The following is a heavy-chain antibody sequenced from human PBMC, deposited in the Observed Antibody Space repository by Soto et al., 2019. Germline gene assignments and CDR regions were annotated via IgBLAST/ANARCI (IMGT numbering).Heavy chain of an antibody. CDR3: ARGRSWDNYHYYYMDV. V-gene: IGHV1-18*01. D-gene: IGHD6-13*01. J-gene: IGHJ6*03. Sequence: ASVKVSCKASGYSFTTYGISWVRQAPGQGLEWMGWISGYNGNTNYAQKLQGRVTMTTDTSTSTAYMELRSLRSDDTAVYYCARGRSWDNYHYYYMDVWGKGTTVTVSS. CDR1: GYSFTTYG. CDR2: ISGYNGNT.